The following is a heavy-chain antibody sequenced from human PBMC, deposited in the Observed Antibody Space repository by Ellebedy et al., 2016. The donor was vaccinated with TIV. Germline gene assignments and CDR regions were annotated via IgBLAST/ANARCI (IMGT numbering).Heavy chain of an antibody. CDR2: IYQDGGVQ. D-gene: IGHD4-17*01. J-gene: IGHJ5*02. CDR3: ARRGSYGDYAVQINSWSDT. Sequence: GGSLRLSCAASGFSFRSYWMSWVRQAPGKGLEWVANIYQDGGVQYYVDSVKGRFTISRDNADNSLFLQMNSLRAEDTAVYYCARRGSYGDYAVQINSWSDTWGQGTLVTVSS. V-gene: IGHV3-7*01. CDR1: GFSFRSYW.